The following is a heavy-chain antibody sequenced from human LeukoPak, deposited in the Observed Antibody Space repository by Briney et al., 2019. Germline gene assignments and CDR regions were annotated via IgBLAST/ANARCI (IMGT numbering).Heavy chain of an antibody. CDR1: GFTFSSYA. Sequence: GGSLRLSCAAPGFTFSSYAMSWVRQAPGKGLEWVSSISGSGANTYYADSMKGRFTISRDNSKNTLYLQMNSLRAEDTAVYYCAKVGYTSDWPPDYWGQGTLVTVSS. CDR3: AKVGYTSDWPPDY. D-gene: IGHD6-19*01. CDR2: ISGSGANT. J-gene: IGHJ4*02. V-gene: IGHV3-23*01.